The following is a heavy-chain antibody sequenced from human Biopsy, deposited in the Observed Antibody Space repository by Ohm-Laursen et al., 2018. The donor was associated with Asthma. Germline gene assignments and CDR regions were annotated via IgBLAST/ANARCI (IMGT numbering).Heavy chain of an antibody. CDR3: AKGDSSGWSHYYFDY. V-gene: IGHV3-23*01. CDR2: INGGNDNT. CDR1: LFTFSSYV. J-gene: IGHJ4*02. D-gene: IGHD6-19*01. Sequence: SLRLSCAASLFTFSSYVMNWVRQAPGKGLEWVSAINGGNDNTYYADTVKGRFTISRDNSKNTVYLQMNSLTGEDTAVYYCAKGDSSGWSHYYFDYWGQGTLVTVSS.